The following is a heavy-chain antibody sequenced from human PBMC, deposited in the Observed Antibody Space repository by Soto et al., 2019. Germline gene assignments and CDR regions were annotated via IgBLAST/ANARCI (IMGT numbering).Heavy chain of an antibody. V-gene: IGHV3-23*01. CDR1: GFTFSIYA. CDR3: AKDAFGWMATIQVTN. D-gene: IGHD5-12*01. CDR2: ISGSGGST. J-gene: IGHJ4*02. Sequence: GGSLRLSCAASGFTFSIYAMSWVRHAPGKGLEWVSAISGSGGSTYYADSVKGRFTISRDNSKNTLYLQMNSLRAEDTAVYYCAKDAFGWMATIQVTNWGQGTLVTVSS.